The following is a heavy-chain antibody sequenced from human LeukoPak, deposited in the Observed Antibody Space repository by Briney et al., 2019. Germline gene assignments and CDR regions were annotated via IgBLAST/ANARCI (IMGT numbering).Heavy chain of an antibody. CDR2: IFYTGST. V-gene: IGHV4-59*12. J-gene: IGHJ6*03. D-gene: IGHD3-10*01. Sequence: PSETLSLTCTVSGVSISGNYWSWIRQSPGKGLEWIGYIFYTGSTVYNPSLQSRVTILLDTSKNQFSLKLSSVTAADTAVYYCARENYYGSGSYYSLVHYYYYYMDVWGKGTTVTISS. CDR3: ARENYYGSGSYYSLVHYYYYYMDV. CDR1: GVSISGNY.